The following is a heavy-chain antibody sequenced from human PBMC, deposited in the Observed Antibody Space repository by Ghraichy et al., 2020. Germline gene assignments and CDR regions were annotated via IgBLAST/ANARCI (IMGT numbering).Heavy chain of an antibody. CDR1: GFTFSSYG. D-gene: IGHD2-2*01. J-gene: IGHJ5*02. CDR3: ARGGCSSTSCPRLYDNWFDP. CDR2: IPNDGSNK. Sequence: GGSLRLSCVASGFTFSSYGMHWVRQAPGKGLEWVADIPNDGSNKFYADSVKGRFTISRDNSKNTLSLQMNSLRAEDTAVYYCARGGCSSTSCPRLYDNWFDPWGQGTLVTVSS. V-gene: IGHV3-30*03.